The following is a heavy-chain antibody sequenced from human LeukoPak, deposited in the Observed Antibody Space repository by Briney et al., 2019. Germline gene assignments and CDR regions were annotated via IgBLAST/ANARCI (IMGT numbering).Heavy chain of an antibody. D-gene: IGHD2-2*02. CDR2: ISGSGGST. Sequence: GGSLRLSCAASGFTFSSYAMSWVRQAPGKGLEWVSAISGSGGSTYYADSVKGRFTIFRDNSKNTLYLQMNSLRAEDTAVYYCAKAQAPAAIPYYFDYWGQGTLVTVSS. CDR1: GFTFSSYA. V-gene: IGHV3-23*01. J-gene: IGHJ4*02. CDR3: AKAQAPAAIPYYFDY.